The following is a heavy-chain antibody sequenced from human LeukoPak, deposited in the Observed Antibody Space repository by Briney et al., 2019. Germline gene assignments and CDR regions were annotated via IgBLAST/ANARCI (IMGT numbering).Heavy chain of an antibody. J-gene: IGHJ4*02. V-gene: IGHV3-30*18. Sequence: GGSLRLSCAASGFTFSSYGMHWVRQAPGKGLEWVAVISYDGSNKYYADSVKGRFTISRDNSKNTLYLQMNSLRAEDTAVYYCAKDGGSGWYVGYYFDYWGQGTLVTVSS. CDR3: AKDGGSGWYVGYYFDY. D-gene: IGHD6-19*01. CDR2: ISYDGSNK. CDR1: GFTFSSYG.